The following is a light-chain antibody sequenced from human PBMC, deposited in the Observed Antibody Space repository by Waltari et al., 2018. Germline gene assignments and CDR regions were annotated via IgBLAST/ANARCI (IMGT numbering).Light chain of an antibody. CDR1: NLVTAS. V-gene: IGLV3-21*04. CDR3: QVWDRRSGQYA. CDR2: DTD. Sequence: SYVLSQAPSVSVSPGKTAKITCGGKNLVTASVHWYQQRAGQAPVLVIYDTDDRPPGATGRFSGSSSGDTATLTISWVEAGDEADYYCQVWDRRSGQYAFGPGTKVTVL. J-gene: IGLJ1*01.